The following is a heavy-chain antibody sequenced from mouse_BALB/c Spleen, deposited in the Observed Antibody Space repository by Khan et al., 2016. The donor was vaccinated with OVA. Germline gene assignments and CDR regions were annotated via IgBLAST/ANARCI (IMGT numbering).Heavy chain of an antibody. CDR1: GFSFSTYY. D-gene: IGHD2-12*01. CDR3: AGHDSTSWFTY. V-gene: IGHV1S135*01. Sequence: VQLQQSGPELMKPGASVKISCKASGFSFSTYYIHWVTRSHGKTLEWIGYIDPFTGGTTYNQKFKGKATLTVDKSSSTAYMHLTSLTSEDSAVYDCAGHDSTSWFTYWGQGTLVTVSA. J-gene: IGHJ3*01. CDR2: IDPFTGGT.